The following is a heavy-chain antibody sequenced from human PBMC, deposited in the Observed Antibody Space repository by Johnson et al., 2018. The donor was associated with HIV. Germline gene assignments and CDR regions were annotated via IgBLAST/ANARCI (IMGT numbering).Heavy chain of an antibody. CDR2: FYWSGGNT. V-gene: IGHV3-20*04. Sequence: VQLVESGGGLVQPGRSLRLSCAASGFTFDDFAVSWVRQVPGRGLEWVSGFYWSGGNTGYADSVKGRFTISRDNAKNSLYLLMNSLRVEDTALYYCAREGARNAFDIWGQGTMVTVSS. CDR1: GFTFDDFA. D-gene: IGHD3-16*01. J-gene: IGHJ3*02. CDR3: AREGARNAFDI.